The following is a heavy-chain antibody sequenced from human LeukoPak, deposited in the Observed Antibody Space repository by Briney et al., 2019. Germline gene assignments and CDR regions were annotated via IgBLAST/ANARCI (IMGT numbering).Heavy chain of an antibody. V-gene: IGHV3-33*01. Sequence: GGSLRLSCAASGFTFRSYGMHWVRQAPGKGLEWVAVIWYDGSNKYYADSVRGRFIISRDNSKNTLYLQVNSPRAEDTAVYYCARDPYGSGSTSFDIWGQGTMVTVSS. D-gene: IGHD3-10*01. CDR1: GFTFRSYG. J-gene: IGHJ3*02. CDR2: IWYDGSNK. CDR3: ARDPYGSGSTSFDI.